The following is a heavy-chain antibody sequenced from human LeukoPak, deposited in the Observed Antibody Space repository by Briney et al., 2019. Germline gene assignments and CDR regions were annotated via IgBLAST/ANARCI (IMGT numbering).Heavy chain of an antibody. CDR3: AREGVPSSSSDSYYMDV. CDR2: INWNGGST. CDR1: GFTFSPYS. V-gene: IGHV3-20*04. J-gene: IGHJ6*03. D-gene: IGHD6-6*01. Sequence: GGSLRLSCTASGFTFSPYSMNWVRQAPGKGLEWVSGINWNGGSTGYADSVKGRFTISRDNAKNSLYLQMNSLRAEDTALYYCAREGVPSSSSDSYYMDVWGKGTTVTVSS.